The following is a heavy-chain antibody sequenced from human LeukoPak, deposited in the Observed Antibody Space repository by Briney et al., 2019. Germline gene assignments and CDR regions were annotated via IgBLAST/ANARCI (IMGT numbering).Heavy chain of an antibody. J-gene: IGHJ5*02. CDR2: IIPIFGTA. V-gene: IGHV1-69*06. D-gene: IGHD3-10*01. CDR1: GGTFSSYA. CDR3: ARPDTHYYGSGMGRFDP. Sequence: GASVKVSCKASGGTFSSYAISWVRQAPGRGLEWMGGIIPIFGTANYAQKFQGRVTITADKSTSTAYMELSSLRSEDTAVYYCARPDTHYYGSGMGRFDPWGQGTLVTVSS.